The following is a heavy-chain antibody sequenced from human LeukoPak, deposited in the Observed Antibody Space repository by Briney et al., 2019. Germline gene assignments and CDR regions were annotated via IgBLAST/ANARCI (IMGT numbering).Heavy chain of an antibody. CDR3: ARENYYDSSGYYPYYFDY. J-gene: IGHJ4*02. Sequence: PSETLSLTFTVSGGSISSGSYYWSWIRQPAGKGLEWIGRIYTSGSTNYNPSLKSRVTISVDTSKNQFSLKLSSVTAADTAVYYCARENYYDSSGYYPYYFDYWGQGTLVTVSS. V-gene: IGHV4-61*02. D-gene: IGHD3-22*01. CDR2: IYTSGST. CDR1: GGSISSGSYY.